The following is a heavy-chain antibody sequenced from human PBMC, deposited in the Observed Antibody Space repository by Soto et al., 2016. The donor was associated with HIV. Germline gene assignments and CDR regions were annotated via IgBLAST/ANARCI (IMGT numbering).Heavy chain of an antibody. J-gene: IGHJ4*02. Sequence: QVQLVQSGAEVKKPGASVRVSRKASGYTFTTYDINWVRQATGQGLEWMGWMNLNSNNTVYAQKFKGRVTITRDTSISTAYMELSRLRFDDTAVYYCAREVLAADYWGQGTLVTVSS. CDR3: AREVLAADY. V-gene: IGHV1-8*03. D-gene: IGHD3-3*02. CDR1: GYTFTTYD. CDR2: MNLNSNNT.